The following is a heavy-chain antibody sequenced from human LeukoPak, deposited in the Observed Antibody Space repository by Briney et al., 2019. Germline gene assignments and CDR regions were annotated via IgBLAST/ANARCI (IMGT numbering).Heavy chain of an antibody. Sequence: SGPTLVKPTQTLTLTCTFSGFSLSTNGVGVGWILQPPGEALEWLTLIYWDDDKLYNPSLKSSLTVTKDVSKNQVVLTLTNMDPVDTATYYCAHRLTGYNSNWYHGYFDYWGQGTLVTVSS. V-gene: IGHV2-5*02. CDR3: AHRLTGYNSNWYHGYFDY. D-gene: IGHD6-13*01. CDR2: IYWDDDK. J-gene: IGHJ4*02. CDR1: GFSLSTNGVG.